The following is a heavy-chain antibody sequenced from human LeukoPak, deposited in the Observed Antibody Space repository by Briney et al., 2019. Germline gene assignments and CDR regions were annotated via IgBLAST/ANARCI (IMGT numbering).Heavy chain of an antibody. J-gene: IGHJ6*03. Sequence: PPETLSLTCSVSGGSLSTYHWSWIRLSPVKGLEWIGYIYYSGSTNYNPSLKSRVTISVDTSKNQFSLKLSSVTAADTAVYYCARDLRYPYYDFWSGVEYYYYYMDVWGKGTTVTVSS. V-gene: IGHV4-59*13. CDR3: ARDLRYPYYDFWSGVEYYYYYMDV. CDR2: IYYSGST. D-gene: IGHD3-3*01. CDR1: GGSLSTYH.